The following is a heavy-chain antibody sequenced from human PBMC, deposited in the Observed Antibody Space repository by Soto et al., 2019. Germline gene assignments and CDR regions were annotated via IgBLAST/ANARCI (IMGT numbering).Heavy chain of an antibody. CDR1: GFTFSSYA. D-gene: IGHD2-21*01. V-gene: IGHV3-23*01. Sequence: EVQLLESGGDLVQPGGSLRLSCAASGFTFSSYAMRWVRQAPGKGLQWVSTISDSGGSIYYADSVKGRFTISRDNSKNTLYLQMNSLRAEDTAVYYCAKGSYASGDSEVTDYWGQGTLVTVSS. CDR3: AKGSYASGDSEVTDY. CDR2: ISDSGGSI. J-gene: IGHJ4*02.